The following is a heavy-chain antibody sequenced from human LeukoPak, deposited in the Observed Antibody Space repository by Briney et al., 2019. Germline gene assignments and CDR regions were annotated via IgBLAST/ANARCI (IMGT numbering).Heavy chain of an antibody. CDR2: ISWDGGST. D-gene: IGHD6-19*01. CDR1: GFTLSSYE. V-gene: IGHV3-43D*03. Sequence: GGSLRLSCAASGFTLSSYEMNWVRQAPGKGLEWVSLISWDGGSTYYADSVKGRFTISRDNSKNSLYLQMNSLRAEDTALYYCAKERTTGYSSGWYLGRVDIWGQGTMVTVSS. J-gene: IGHJ3*02. CDR3: AKERTTGYSSGWYLGRVDI.